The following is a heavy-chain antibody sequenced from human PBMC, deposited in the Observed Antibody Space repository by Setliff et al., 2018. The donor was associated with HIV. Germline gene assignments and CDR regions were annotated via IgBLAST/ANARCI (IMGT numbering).Heavy chain of an antibody. CDR3: ATAKEVWLAEGGFDY. V-gene: IGHV1-24*01. D-gene: IGHD6-19*01. Sequence: ASVKVSCKVYGYTLTELSMHWVRQASGKGFEWMGRFDPEDGDTLYAHKFQGRVTMTEDTSTDTAYLELSGLKSDDTAVYYCATAKEVWLAEGGFDYWGQGTLVTVSS. CDR1: GYTLTELS. CDR2: FDPEDGDT. J-gene: IGHJ4*02.